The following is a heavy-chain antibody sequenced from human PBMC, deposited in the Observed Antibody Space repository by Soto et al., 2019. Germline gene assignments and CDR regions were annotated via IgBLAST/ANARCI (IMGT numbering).Heavy chain of an antibody. V-gene: IGHV3-23*01. CDR2: IGHDAIGT. D-gene: IGHD5-18*01. J-gene: IGHJ4*02. CDR1: GFTFSSYA. CDR3: AKGGYNYGFLFDC. Sequence: PGGSLRLSCAASGFTFSSYAMSWVRQAPGKGLEWVSAIGHDAIGTYYADSVKGRFTISRDNSKSKVFLQMNSLRADDTAVFYCAKGGYNYGFLFDCWGQGTLVTVSS.